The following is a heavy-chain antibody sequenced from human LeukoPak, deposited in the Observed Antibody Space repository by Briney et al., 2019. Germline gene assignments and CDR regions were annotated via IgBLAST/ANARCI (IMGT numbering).Heavy chain of an antibody. J-gene: IGHJ1*01. CDR2: FDPEDGET. Sequence: ASVKVSCKVSGYTLTELSMHWVRQAPGKGLEWMGGFDPEDGETIYAQKFQGRVTMTRDTSISTAYMELSRLRSDDTAVYYCARDVVSGGSGRYFQHWGQGTLVTVSS. CDR3: ARDVVSGGSGRYFQH. CDR1: GYTLTELS. D-gene: IGHD2-15*01. V-gene: IGHV1-24*01.